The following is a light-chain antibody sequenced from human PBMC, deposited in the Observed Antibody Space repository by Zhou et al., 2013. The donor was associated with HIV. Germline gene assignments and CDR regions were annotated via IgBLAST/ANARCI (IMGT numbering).Light chain of an antibody. J-gene: IGKJ2*01. CDR1: LSVGSIF. CDR3: QQYGSSPGT. Sequence: EIVLTQSPGTLSLSPGERATLSCRASLSVGSIFLAWYQQKPGQAPRLLIYGASNRATGIPDRFSGSGSGTDFTLTISRLEPEDFAVYYCQQYGSSPGTFGQGTKLEIK. CDR2: GAS. V-gene: IGKV3-20*01.